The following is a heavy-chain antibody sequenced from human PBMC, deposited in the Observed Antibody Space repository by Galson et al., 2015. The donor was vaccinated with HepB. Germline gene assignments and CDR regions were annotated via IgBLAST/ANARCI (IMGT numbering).Heavy chain of an antibody. D-gene: IGHD4-17*01. CDR1: GFTFSSYS. J-gene: IGHJ6*02. Sequence: SLRLSCAASGFTFSSYSMNWVRQAPGKGLEWVTSISSSSSYIYYADSVKGRFTISRDNAKNSLYLQMNSLRAEDTAVYYCARDKALPSDYGDYFYYYYYGMDVWGQGTTVTVSS. V-gene: IGHV3-21*01. CDR3: ARDKALPSDYGDYFYYYYYGMDV. CDR2: ISSSSSYI.